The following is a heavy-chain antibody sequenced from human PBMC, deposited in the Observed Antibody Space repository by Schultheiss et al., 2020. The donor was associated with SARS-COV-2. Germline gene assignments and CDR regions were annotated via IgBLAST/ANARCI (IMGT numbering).Heavy chain of an antibody. CDR1: GYSFTSYW. D-gene: IGHD5-12*01. CDR2: IYPGDSDT. V-gene: IGHV5-51*01. CDR3: ARHYSQSGYDWIDYYYYGMDV. Sequence: GESLKISCKGSGYSFTSYWIGWVRQMPGKGLEWMGIIYPGDSDTRYSPSFQGQVTISADKSISTAYLQWSSLKASDTAMYYCARHYSQSGYDWIDYYYYGMDVWGQGTTVTVSS. J-gene: IGHJ6*02.